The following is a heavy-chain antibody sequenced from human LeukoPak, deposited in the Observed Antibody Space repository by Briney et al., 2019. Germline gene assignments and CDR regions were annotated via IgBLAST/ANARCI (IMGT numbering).Heavy chain of an antibody. CDR1: GGSISSGGYY. CDR2: ISDSGST. J-gene: IGHJ5*02. D-gene: IGHD4-17*01. Sequence: SETLSLTCTVSGGSISSGGYYWSWIRQAPGKGLEWIGYISDSGSTNYNPSLRSRVTISVDTSKNQFSLKLSSVTAADTALYYCARYDYGDCWFDPWGQGTLVTVSS. CDR3: ARYDYGDCWFDP. V-gene: IGHV4-61*08.